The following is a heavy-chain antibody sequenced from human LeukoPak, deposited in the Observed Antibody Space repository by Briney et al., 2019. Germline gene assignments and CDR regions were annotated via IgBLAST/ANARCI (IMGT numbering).Heavy chain of an antibody. J-gene: IGHJ4*02. CDR2: IYYSGST. CDR3: ARQGRNSSGGQRWVDY. D-gene: IGHD6-19*01. CDR1: GGSISSNYYY. V-gene: IGHV4-39*01. Sequence: SETLSLTCTVSGGSISSNYYYWGWIRQPPGKGLEWIGSIYYSGSTYYNPSLNSRATISVDTSKNQFSLRLSSVTAADTAVYYCARQGRNSSGGQRWVDYWGQGTLVTVSS.